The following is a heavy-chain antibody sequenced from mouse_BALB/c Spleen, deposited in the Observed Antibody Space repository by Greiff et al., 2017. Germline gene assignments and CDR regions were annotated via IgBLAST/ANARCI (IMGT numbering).Heavy chain of an antibody. CDR2: IRNKANGYTT. CDR1: GFTFTDYY. V-gene: IGHV7-3*02. D-gene: IGHD2-3*01. Sequence: VQLKESGGGLVQPGGSLRLSCATSGFTFTDYYMSWVRPPPGKALEWLGFIRNKANGYTTEYSASVKGRFTISRDNSQRILYLQMNTLRAEDSATYYCARLYDYYLDYWGQGTTLTVSS. J-gene: IGHJ2*01. CDR3: ARLYDYYLDY.